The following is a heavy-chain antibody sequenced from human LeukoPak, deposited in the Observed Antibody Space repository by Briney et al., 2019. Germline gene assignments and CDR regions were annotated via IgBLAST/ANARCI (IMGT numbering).Heavy chain of an antibody. CDR3: ARSRGYCSGGSCYSGYQQLLDY. V-gene: IGHV1-18*01. CDR2: ISAYNGNT. CDR1: GYTFTSYG. Sequence: AASVKVSCKASGYTFTSYGISWVRQAPGQGLEWMGWISAYNGNTNYAQKLQGRVTMTTDTSTSTAYMELRSLRSDDTAVYYCARSRGYCSGGSCYSGYQQLLDYWGQGTLVTVSS. J-gene: IGHJ4*02. D-gene: IGHD2-15*01.